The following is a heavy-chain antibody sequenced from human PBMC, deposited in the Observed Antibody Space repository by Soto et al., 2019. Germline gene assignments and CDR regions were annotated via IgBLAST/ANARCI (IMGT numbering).Heavy chain of an antibody. V-gene: IGHV3-53*01. D-gene: IGHD3-22*01. CDR2: IYSGGST. J-gene: IGHJ6*02. CDR1: GFTVSSNY. Sequence: GGSLRLSCAASGFTVSSNYMSWVRQAPGKGLEWVSVIYSGGSTYYADSVKGRFTISRDNSKNTLYLQMNSLRAEDTAVYYCARDRMYYYDSSGYYYYYYGMDVWGQGTTVTVSS. CDR3: ARDRMYYYDSSGYYYYYYGMDV.